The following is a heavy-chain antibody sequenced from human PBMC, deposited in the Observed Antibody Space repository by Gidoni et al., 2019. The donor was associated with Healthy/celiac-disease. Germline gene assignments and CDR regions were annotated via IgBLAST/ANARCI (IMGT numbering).Heavy chain of an antibody. D-gene: IGHD6-13*01. CDR2: INHSGST. Sequence: QVQLQQWCAGLLKPSATLSLTCAVYGGSFSGYYWSWIRQPPGKGLEWIGEINHSGSTNYNPSRKSRVTISVDTSKNQFSLKLSSVTAADTAVYYCARDQAAAGSSYYYGMDVWGKGTTVTVSS. CDR3: ARDQAAAGSSYYYGMDV. CDR1: GGSFSGYY. V-gene: IGHV4-34*01. J-gene: IGHJ6*04.